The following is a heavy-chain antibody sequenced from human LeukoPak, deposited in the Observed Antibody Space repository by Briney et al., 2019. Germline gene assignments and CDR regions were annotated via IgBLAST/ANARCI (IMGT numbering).Heavy chain of an antibody. J-gene: IGHJ3*02. CDR1: GFSFSRYS. CDR2: ISSDGSTI. V-gene: IGHV3-48*04. CDR3: ARDTLFCTGGYCDHEI. D-gene: IGHD2-8*02. Sequence: GSLRLSCTASGFSFSRYSMNWVRQAPGKGLEWISYISSDGSTIYYADSVKGRFTISRDNAKNTMYLQMNSLRAEATAVYYCARDTLFCTGGYCDHEIWGQGTMVTVSP.